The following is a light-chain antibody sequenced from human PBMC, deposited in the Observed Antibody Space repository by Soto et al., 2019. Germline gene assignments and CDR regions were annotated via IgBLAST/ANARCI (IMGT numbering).Light chain of an antibody. CDR1: QSVSTW. J-gene: IGKJ4*01. CDR3: HQYHIYPVT. Sequence: GDRVTITCRASQSVSTWLAWYQQKPGKAPKLLIHKASTLEKGVPSRFSGSGSGTDFTLTISSLQPDDFATYYCHQYHIYPVTFGGGTKVEIK. CDR2: KAS. V-gene: IGKV1-5*03.